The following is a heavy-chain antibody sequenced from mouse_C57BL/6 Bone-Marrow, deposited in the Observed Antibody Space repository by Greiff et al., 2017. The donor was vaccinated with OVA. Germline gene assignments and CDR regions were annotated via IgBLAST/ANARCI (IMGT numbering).Heavy chain of an antibody. CDR2: IYPSDSET. J-gene: IGHJ1*03. Sequence: QVQLKQPGAELVRPGSSVKLSCKASGYTFTSYWMDWVKQRPGQGLEWIGNIYPSDSETHYNQKFKDKATLTVDKSSSTAYMQLSSLTSEDSAVYYCAREFITGVWGTGTTVTVSS. V-gene: IGHV1-61*01. CDR1: GYTFTSYW. D-gene: IGHD1-1*01. CDR3: AREFITGV.